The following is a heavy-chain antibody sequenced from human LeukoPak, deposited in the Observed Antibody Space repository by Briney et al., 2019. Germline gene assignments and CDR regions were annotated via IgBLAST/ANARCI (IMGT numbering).Heavy chain of an antibody. V-gene: IGHV3-11*01. J-gene: IGHJ4*02. D-gene: IGHD3-22*01. CDR1: GFTFSYYY. Sequence: PGGSLRLSCAASGFTFSYYYMSWIRQAPGKGLEWVSYIISSGSTIYYADSVKGRFTISRDNAKNSLYLQMDSLRAEDTAVYYCARDPRYYYDSSGYTRGPYFDYWGQGTLVTVSS. CDR2: IISSGSTI. CDR3: ARDPRYYYDSSGYTRGPYFDY.